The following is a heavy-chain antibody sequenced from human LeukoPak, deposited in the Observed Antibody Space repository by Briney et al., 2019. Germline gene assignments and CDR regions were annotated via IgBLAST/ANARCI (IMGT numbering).Heavy chain of an antibody. J-gene: IGHJ4*02. V-gene: IGHV3-23*01. D-gene: IGHD2-15*01. CDR2: ISGSGGST. Sequence: GGSLRLSCAASGFTFSSYAMSWVRQAPGKGLEWVSAISGSGGSTYYADSVKGRFTISRDNSKNTLYLQMNSLRAEDTAVYYCAKGGCSGGSCYYPYNFDYWGQGTLVNVSS. CDR3: AKGGCSGGSCYYPYNFDY. CDR1: GFTFSSYA.